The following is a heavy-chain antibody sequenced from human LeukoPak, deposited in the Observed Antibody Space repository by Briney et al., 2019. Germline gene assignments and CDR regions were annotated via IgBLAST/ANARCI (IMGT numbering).Heavy chain of an antibody. V-gene: IGHV4-59*08. CDR1: GGSISSYY. D-gene: IGHD6-13*01. CDR3: ARQTAGTSWFDP. CDR2: IYYSGST. J-gene: IGHJ5*02. Sequence: PSETLSLTCTVSGGSISSYYWSWIRQPPGKGLEWIGYIYYSGSTNYNPSLKSRATISVDTSKNQFSLKLSSVTAADTAVYYCARQTAGTSWFDPWGQGTLVTVSS.